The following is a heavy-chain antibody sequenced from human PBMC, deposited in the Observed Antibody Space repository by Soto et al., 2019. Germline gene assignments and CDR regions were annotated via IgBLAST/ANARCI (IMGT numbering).Heavy chain of an antibody. V-gene: IGHV4-59*01. CDR3: ARDKITGLFDY. D-gene: IGHD2-8*02. J-gene: IGHJ4*02. CDR2: IYYTGST. CDR1: GGSISSYY. Sequence: SETLSLTCSVSGGSISSYYWSWIRQPPGKGLEWIGYIYYTGSTNSNLSLKSRATISLDTSKNQFSLRLTSVTAADTAVCYCARDKITGLFDYWGQGTLVTVSS.